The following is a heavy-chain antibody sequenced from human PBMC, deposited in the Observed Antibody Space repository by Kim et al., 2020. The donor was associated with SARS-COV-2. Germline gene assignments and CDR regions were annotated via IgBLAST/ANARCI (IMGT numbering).Heavy chain of an antibody. V-gene: IGHV3-23*01. Sequence: GGSLRLSCAASGFTFTGYAMSWVRQAPGKGLEWVSVISSSGDGTSYEDSVTGRFTITIANSKNTLYLQMNSLRAEDTAVYYCANPPSSQLLNLRYYYYGMDVWGQGTTVTVSS. D-gene: IGHD2-2*02. J-gene: IGHJ6*02. CDR1: GFTFTGYA. CDR3: ANPPSSQLLNLRYYYYGMDV. CDR2: ISSSGDGT.